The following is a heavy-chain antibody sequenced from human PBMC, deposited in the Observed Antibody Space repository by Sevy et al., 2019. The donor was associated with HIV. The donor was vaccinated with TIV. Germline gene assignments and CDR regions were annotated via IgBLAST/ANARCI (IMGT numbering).Heavy chain of an antibody. CDR1: GFTFSGSA. D-gene: IGHD6-13*01. Sequence: GGSLRLSCAASGFTFSGSAMQWVRQASGKGLEWVGRIRSKGNSYATAYAASVKGRFTISRDDSKNTVYLQMNRLKTEDTAVYYCTRGGARDSSSWYDYFDYWGQGTLVTVSS. CDR2: IRSKGNSYAT. CDR3: TRGGARDSSSWYDYFDY. J-gene: IGHJ4*02. V-gene: IGHV3-73*01.